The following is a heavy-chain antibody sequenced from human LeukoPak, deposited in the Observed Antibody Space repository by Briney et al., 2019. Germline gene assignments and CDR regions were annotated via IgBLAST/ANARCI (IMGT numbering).Heavy chain of an antibody. CDR2: IDNSGKI. V-gene: IGHV4-4*02. Sequence: SETLSLTCAVSGRSISSNHWWSWVRPSPAKGLEWIGEIDNSGKINYNPSLKSRVSVSVDKSKNNFSLKMTSMTAADTAIYFCATDYFKYNDGSGPFEYWGQGTLVTVSS. J-gene: IGHJ4*02. CDR1: GRSISSNHW. CDR3: ATDYFKYNDGSGPFEY. D-gene: IGHD3-22*01.